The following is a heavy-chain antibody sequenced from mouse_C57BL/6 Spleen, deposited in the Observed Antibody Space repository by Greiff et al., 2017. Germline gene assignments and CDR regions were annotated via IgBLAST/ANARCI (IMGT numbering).Heavy chain of an antibody. D-gene: IGHD1-1*01. CDR1: GYTFTSYW. CDR3: ARHGSSYVDY. V-gene: IGHV1-69*01. Sequence: QVQLQQSGAELVMPGASVKLSCKASGYTFTSYWMHWVKQRPGQGLEWIGEIDPSDSYTNYNQKVKGKSTLTVDKSSSTAYMQLSSLTSEDSAVYYCARHGSSYVDYWGQGTTLTVSS. J-gene: IGHJ2*01. CDR2: IDPSDSYT.